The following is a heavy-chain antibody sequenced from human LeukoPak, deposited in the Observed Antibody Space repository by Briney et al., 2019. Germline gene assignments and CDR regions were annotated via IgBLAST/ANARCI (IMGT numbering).Heavy chain of an antibody. CDR3: ARNFPHPRDSGGYYGSLDY. CDR1: GFTFSSYG. V-gene: IGHV3-33*01. CDR2: IWYDGSNK. Sequence: GKSLRLSCAASGFTFSSYGMHWVRQAPGKGLEWVAVIWYDGSNKDYGDSVKGRFTISRDNSKNTLFLQMNSLRAEDTAVYYCARNFPHPRDSGGYYGSLDYWGQGTLVTVSS. D-gene: IGHD3-22*01. J-gene: IGHJ4*02.